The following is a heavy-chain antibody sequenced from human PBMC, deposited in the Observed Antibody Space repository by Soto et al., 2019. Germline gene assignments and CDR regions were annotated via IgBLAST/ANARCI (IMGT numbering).Heavy chain of an antibody. J-gene: IGHJ4*02. CDR2: ISGSGEST. Sequence: GGSLRLSCAASGFTFSSYAMSWVRQAPGKGLEWVSGISGSGESTDYADSVKGRFTISRDNSKNTLYLQMNSLRAEDTAVYYCAKDRRYDILTGCLDYWGQGTLVTVSS. CDR1: GFTFSSYA. D-gene: IGHD3-9*01. V-gene: IGHV3-23*01. CDR3: AKDRRYDILTGCLDY.